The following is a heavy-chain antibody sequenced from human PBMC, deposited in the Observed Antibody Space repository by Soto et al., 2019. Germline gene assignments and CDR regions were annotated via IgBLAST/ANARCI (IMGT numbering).Heavy chain of an antibody. CDR2: ISGSGGST. J-gene: IGHJ4*02. Sequence: GGSLRLSCAASGFTFSSYAMSWVRQAPGKGLEWVSAISGSGGSTYYADSVKGRFTISRDNSKNTRYLQMNRLRAEDTAVYYCAGDGGFLEWLPSSFDYWGQGTLVTVSS. D-gene: IGHD3-3*01. V-gene: IGHV3-23*01. CDR1: GFTFSSYA. CDR3: AGDGGFLEWLPSSFDY.